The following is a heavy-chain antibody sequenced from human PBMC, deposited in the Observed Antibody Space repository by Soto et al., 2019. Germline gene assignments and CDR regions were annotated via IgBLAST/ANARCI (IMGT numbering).Heavy chain of an antibody. J-gene: IGHJ4*02. D-gene: IGHD1-26*01. CDR1: GYRFSTYW. CDR3: ARLGGIVDTGTWIQ. V-gene: IGHV5-51*01. Sequence: GESLKISCKASGYRFSTYWIGWVRQRPGKGPEWMAIIYPGDSDTRENPSFQGQVTISTDKSSNTVHLQWRSLKASDTAIYYCARLGGIVDTGTWIQWGQGTPVTVSS. CDR2: IYPGDSDT.